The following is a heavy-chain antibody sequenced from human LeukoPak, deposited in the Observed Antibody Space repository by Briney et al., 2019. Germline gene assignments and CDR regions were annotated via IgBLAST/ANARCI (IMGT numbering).Heavy chain of an antibody. CDR2: LSGGGGNT. D-gene: IGHD3-22*01. CDR3: AKVIGSGYYYYFDY. V-gene: IGHV3-23*01. CDR1: GFTFSSYA. J-gene: IGHJ4*02. Sequence: PGGSLRLSCAASGFTFSSYAMSWVRQAPGKGLEWVSALSGGGGNTYYAGSVKGRFTISRDNSKSTLYLQMNSLRADDTAVYYCAKVIGSGYYYYFDYWGQGTLVTVSS.